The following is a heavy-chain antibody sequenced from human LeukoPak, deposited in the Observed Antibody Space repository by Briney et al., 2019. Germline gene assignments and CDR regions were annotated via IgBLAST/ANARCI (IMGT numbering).Heavy chain of an antibody. CDR3: ARARIDY. CDR1: GFTFCSFL. Sequence: SGGALRLSRVGPGFTFCSFLMNWVRQAPGKGLEWVANIKDDGSEKYSVDSVKGRFTISRDNAKNLLYLQMSSLRAEDTAVYYCARARIDYWGQGTLVTVSS. J-gene: IGHJ4*02. CDR2: IKDDGSEK. D-gene: IGHD1-14*01. V-gene: IGHV3-7*04.